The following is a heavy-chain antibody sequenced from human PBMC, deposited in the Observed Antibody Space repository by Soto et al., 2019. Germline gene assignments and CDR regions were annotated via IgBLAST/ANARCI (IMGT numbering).Heavy chain of an antibody. J-gene: IGHJ4*02. CDR2: VRNKVNSYTT. CDR3: SRAGILTTPYYTDY. D-gene: IGHD2-21*01. Sequence: EVQLVESGGGLVQPEGSLRLSCAASGFTFSDYYMDWVRQAPGKGLEWVGRVRNKVNSYTTEYAASVKGRFTVSRDDSRNSLYFQMNSLKTGDTAMYYCSRAGILTTPYYTDYWGLGTLVTVSS. V-gene: IGHV3-72*01. CDR1: GFTFSDYY.